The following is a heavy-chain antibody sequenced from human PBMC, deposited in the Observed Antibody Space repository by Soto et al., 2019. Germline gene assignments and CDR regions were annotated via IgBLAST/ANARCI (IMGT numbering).Heavy chain of an antibody. Sequence: ASVKVSWKASGGTFSSYAISWVRQAPGQGLEWMGWISAYNGNTNYAQKFQGRVTMTRNTSISTAYMELSSLRSEDTAVYYCAREGSSSLDYYYYGMDVWGQGTTVTVSS. CDR1: GGTFSSYA. CDR2: ISAYNGNT. J-gene: IGHJ6*02. D-gene: IGHD6-13*01. V-gene: IGHV1-8*02. CDR3: AREGSSSLDYYYYGMDV.